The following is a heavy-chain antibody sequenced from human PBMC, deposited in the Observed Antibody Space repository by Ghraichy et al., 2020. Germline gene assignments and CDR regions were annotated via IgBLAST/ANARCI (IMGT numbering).Heavy chain of an antibody. J-gene: IGHJ4*02. CDR1: GFSFNLYG. V-gene: IGHV3-23*01. CDR3: AKRGYGFDYFDY. D-gene: IGHD5-18*01. CDR2: ISGSGGTT. Sequence: GGSLRLSCAVSGFSFNLYGMSWVRQAPGKGLEWVSAISGSGGTTQYADSVKGRFTISRDNSKNTLFLQMNTLRAEDTAVYYCAKRGYGFDYFDYWGQGTLVTVSS.